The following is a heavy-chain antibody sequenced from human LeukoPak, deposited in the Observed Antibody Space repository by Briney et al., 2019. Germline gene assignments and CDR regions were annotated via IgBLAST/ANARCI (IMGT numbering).Heavy chain of an antibody. V-gene: IGHV3-23*01. J-gene: IGHJ4*02. CDR2: ICGSGGCT. CDR1: GFTFSTYA. Sequence: GGSLRLSCAASGFTFSTYAMSWVRQAPGRGLEWVSGICGSGGCTYYADSVKGRFTISRDNSKNTLYLQMNSLRVEDTAVYYCASTPFYDYVWGSYRYRGLFDNWGQGTLVSVSS. D-gene: IGHD3-16*02. CDR3: ASTPFYDYVWGSYRYRGLFDN.